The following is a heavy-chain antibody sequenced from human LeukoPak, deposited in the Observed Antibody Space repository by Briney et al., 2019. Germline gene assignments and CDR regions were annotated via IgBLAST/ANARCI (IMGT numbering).Heavy chain of an antibody. V-gene: IGHV1-69*04. D-gene: IGHD3-10*01. Sequence: ASVKVSCKASGGAFSSYAISWVRQAPGQGLEWMGRIIPILGIANYAQKFQGRVTITADKSTSTAYMELSSLRSEDTAVYYCFIGTMVRGVNAFDIWGQGTMVTVSS. CDR3: FIGTMVRGVNAFDI. J-gene: IGHJ3*02. CDR2: IIPILGIA. CDR1: GGAFSSYA.